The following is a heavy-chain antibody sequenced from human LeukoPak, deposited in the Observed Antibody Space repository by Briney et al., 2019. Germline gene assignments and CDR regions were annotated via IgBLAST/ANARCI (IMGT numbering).Heavy chain of an antibody. D-gene: IGHD2-2*01. CDR3: ARPGYCSSTSCPSWFDP. J-gene: IGHJ5*02. Sequence: ASVKVSCKASGYTFTSYYMHWVRQAPGQGLEWMGIINPSGGSTSYAQKFQGRVTMTRDMSTSTVYMELSSLRSEDTAVYYCARPGYCSSTSCPSWFDPWGQGTLVTVSS. CDR1: GYTFTSYY. V-gene: IGHV1-46*01. CDR2: INPSGGST.